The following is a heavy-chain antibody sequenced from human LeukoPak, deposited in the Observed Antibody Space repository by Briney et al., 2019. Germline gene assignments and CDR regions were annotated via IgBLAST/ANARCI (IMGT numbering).Heavy chain of an antibody. J-gene: IGHJ4*02. D-gene: IGHD3-16*01. V-gene: IGHV3-21*01. CDR3: AREGNDYYYDQ. CDR2: ITGDCKYI. Sequence: GGSLRLSCAASGFIFKTYTMTWVRQAPGKGLEWVSSITGDCKYITYADSVKGRFTISRDNAKSSLYLQVASLRGDDTATYYCAREGNDYYYDQWGQGTLVTVSP. CDR1: GFIFKTYT.